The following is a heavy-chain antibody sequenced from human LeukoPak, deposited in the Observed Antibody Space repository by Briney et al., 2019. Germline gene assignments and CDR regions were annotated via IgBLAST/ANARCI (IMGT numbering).Heavy chain of an antibody. CDR2: ISNDGSHE. D-gene: IGHD1-7*01. CDR3: ARGAGTMVYYIDV. V-gene: IGHV3-30*10. Sequence: GGSLRLSCAASGFTFSTFPMHWVRQAPGKGLQWVAVISNDGSHEYYRHSVKGRFTISRDNSKNTLFLQMNSLTIEDTAVYYCARGAGTMVYYIDVWGNGTTVTVSS. J-gene: IGHJ6*03. CDR1: GFTFSTFP.